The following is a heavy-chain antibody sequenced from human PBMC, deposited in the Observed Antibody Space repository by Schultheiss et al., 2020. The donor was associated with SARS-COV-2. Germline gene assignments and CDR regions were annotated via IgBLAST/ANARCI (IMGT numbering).Heavy chain of an antibody. CDR2: INHSGST. V-gene: IGHV4-34*01. CDR3: ARGPWLVRSYYYYYYMDV. Sequence: SETLSLTCAVYGGSFSGYYWSWIRQPPGKGLEWIGEINHSGSTNYNPSLKSRVTISVDTSKNQFSLKLSSVTAADTAVYYCARGPWLVRSYYYYYYMDVWGKGTTVTVSS. D-gene: IGHD6-19*01. CDR1: GGSFSGYY. J-gene: IGHJ6*03.